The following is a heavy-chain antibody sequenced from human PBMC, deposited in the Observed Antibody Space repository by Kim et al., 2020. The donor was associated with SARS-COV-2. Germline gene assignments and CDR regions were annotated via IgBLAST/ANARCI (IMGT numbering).Heavy chain of an antibody. D-gene: IGHD6-19*01. Sequence: TYYNPSLKSRVTISVDTSKNQFSMKLSSVTAADTAVYYCARDSAVAGTRYWGQGTLVTVSS. CDR2: T. J-gene: IGHJ4*02. CDR3: ARDSAVAGTRY. V-gene: IGHV4-31*02.